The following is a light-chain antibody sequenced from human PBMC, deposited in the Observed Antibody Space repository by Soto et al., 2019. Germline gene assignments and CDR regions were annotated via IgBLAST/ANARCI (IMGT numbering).Light chain of an antibody. J-gene: IGKJ5*01. CDR1: QSVSTN. CDR2: GAS. Sequence: EIVMTQSPTTLSVSPGERATLSCRASQSVSTNLAWYQQKPGQVPSLLIYGASTRASGIPARFSGSGSGTEFTLTTGSLQSEDFAVYYCQQYSSSPSFGQGTRLESK. V-gene: IGKV3-15*01. CDR3: QQYSSSPS.